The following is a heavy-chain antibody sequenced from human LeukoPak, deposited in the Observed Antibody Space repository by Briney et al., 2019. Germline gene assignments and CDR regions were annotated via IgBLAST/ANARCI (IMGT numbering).Heavy chain of an antibody. Sequence: GESLKISCKGSGYSFTSYWIGWVRQLPEKGLEWVGSIYPGDSDTRYSPSFQGQVTISADKSISTAYLQWSSLKASDTAMYYCARHYYYDSSGLSASFDYWGQGTLVTVSS. D-gene: IGHD3-22*01. J-gene: IGHJ4*02. CDR1: GYSFTSYW. CDR2: IYPGDSDT. V-gene: IGHV5-51*01. CDR3: ARHYYYDSSGLSASFDY.